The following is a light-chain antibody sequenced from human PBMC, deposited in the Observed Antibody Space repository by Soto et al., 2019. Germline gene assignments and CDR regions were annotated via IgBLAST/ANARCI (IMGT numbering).Light chain of an antibody. CDR1: SSDVGAYNY. CDR3: SSYTNSSSRPYV. V-gene: IGLV2-14*01. J-gene: IGLJ1*01. CDR2: EVS. Sequence: QSVLAQPASVSGSPGQSITISCTGTSSDVGAYNYVSWYQQHPGKAPKLMIYEVSNRPSGVSNRFSGSKSGNTASLTISGLQAEDEADYCCSSYTNSSSRPYVFGTGTK.